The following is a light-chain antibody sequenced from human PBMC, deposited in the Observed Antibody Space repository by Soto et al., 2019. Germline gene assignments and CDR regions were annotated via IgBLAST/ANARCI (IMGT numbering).Light chain of an antibody. Sequence: EIVLTQSPATLSLSPGERATLSCRASRSLSIYLGWYQQKPGQAPRLLIYDAVNRATGIPARFSGSGSGTDFTLTIGSLETEDFAVYLCQQRSSWPRTFGQGTKLEIK. CDR2: DAV. J-gene: IGKJ2*01. V-gene: IGKV3-11*01. CDR3: QQRSSWPRT. CDR1: RSLSIY.